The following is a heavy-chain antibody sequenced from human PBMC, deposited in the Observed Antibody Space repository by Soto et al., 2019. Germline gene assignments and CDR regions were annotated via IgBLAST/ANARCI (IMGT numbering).Heavy chain of an antibody. CDR2: IWYDGSNK. V-gene: IGHV3-33*01. CDR1: GFTFSSYG. Sequence: GGSLRLSCAASGFTFSSYGMHWVRQAPGKGLEWVAVIWYDGSNKYYADSVKGRFTISRDNSKNTLYLQMNSLRAEDTAVYYCARDRVAVAGTIDYWGQGTLVTVSS. J-gene: IGHJ4*02. CDR3: ARDRVAVAGTIDY. D-gene: IGHD6-19*01.